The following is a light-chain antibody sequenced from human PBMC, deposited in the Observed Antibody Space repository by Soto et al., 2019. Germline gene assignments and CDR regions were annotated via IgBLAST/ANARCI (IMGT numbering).Light chain of an antibody. Sequence: DIQLTQSPSSLSASVGDRVTITCRASQSIGRSLNWYQQKPGKAPNLLIYAASSLQSVVPSRFSGTESGTDFTLTISSLQPEDFATYYCQQSYSAPLTFGGGTNVEI. CDR2: AAS. CDR3: QQSYSAPLT. V-gene: IGKV1-39*01. CDR1: QSIGRS. J-gene: IGKJ4*01.